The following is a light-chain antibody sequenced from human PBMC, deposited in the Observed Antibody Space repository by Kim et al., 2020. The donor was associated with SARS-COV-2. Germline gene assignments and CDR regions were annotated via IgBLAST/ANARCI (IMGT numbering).Light chain of an antibody. V-gene: IGKV3-11*01. CDR3: QQRSTWPLT. CDR2: HAS. Sequence: EIVLTQSPATLSLSPGERATLSCRASQSVSSYLAWYQQKPGQAPRLFIYHASNRATGIPARFSGSGSGTDFTLTISSLEPEDFAVYYCQQRSTWPLTFGGGTKVEI. CDR1: QSVSSY. J-gene: IGKJ4*01.